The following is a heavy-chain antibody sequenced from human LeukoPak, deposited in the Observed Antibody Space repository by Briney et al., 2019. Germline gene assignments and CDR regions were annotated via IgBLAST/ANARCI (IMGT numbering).Heavy chain of an antibody. J-gene: IGHJ4*02. D-gene: IGHD3-22*01. CDR1: GYIFTSYY. Sequence: ASVKVSCKASGYIFTSYYIFWVRQAPGQGLEWMGIINPSTGSTSYSQKFQGRVTMTRDTSTSTVYMELSSLRSEDTALYYCARGVHVRVYDSNPHYGHYWGQGTLVTVSS. CDR2: INPSTGST. CDR3: ARGVHVRVYDSNPHYGHY. V-gene: IGHV1-46*01.